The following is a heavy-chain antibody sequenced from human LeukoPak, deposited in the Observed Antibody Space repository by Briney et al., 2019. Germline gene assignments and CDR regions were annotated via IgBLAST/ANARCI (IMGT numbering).Heavy chain of an antibody. CDR3: ARDRGAVAAPPTGFDP. CDR2: ISDDRSNK. J-gene: IGHJ5*02. D-gene: IGHD6-19*01. V-gene: IGHV3-30-3*01. CDR1: GVTFSSYA. Sequence: GGALRLSCAAAGVTFSSYAMHRVCQAPGKGLEWVAVISDDRSNKYYAESMKGRFTFSRDNSKNTLYLQMKSLRAEDTAVYYCARDRGAVAAPPTGFDPWGQGTLVTVSS.